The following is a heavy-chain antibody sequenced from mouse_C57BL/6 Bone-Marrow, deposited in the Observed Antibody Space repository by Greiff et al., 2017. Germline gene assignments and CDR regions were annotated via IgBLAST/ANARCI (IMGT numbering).Heavy chain of an antibody. D-gene: IGHD1-1*01. Sequence: EVQRVESGGGLVKPGGSLKISCAASGFTFSDYGMNWVRQAPEKGLEWVAYISSNSSTIYYAHKVKGRFTISRDNANSTVFLQMPSLRSEDTAMYYCARPIYASSYYLDYWGQGTTLTVSS. CDR2: ISSNSSTI. CDR3: ARPIYASSYYLDY. V-gene: IGHV5-17*01. CDR1: GFTFSDYG. J-gene: IGHJ4*01.